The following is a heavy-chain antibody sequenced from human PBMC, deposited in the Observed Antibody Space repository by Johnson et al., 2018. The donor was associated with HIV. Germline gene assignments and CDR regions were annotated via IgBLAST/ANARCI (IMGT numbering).Heavy chain of an antibody. CDR2: ISYDGSNK. V-gene: IGHV3-30-3*01. CDR1: GFTFSSYA. Sequence: QVQLVESGGGVVQPGRSLRLSCAASGFTFSSYAMHWVRQAPGKGLEWVAVISYDGSNKYYADSVKGRFTISRDNSKNTLYLQMNSLRAEDTAVYYCARDYDILTGYSTGGDAFDMWGQGTMVTVSS. CDR3: ARDYDILTGYSTGGDAFDM. D-gene: IGHD3-9*01. J-gene: IGHJ3*02.